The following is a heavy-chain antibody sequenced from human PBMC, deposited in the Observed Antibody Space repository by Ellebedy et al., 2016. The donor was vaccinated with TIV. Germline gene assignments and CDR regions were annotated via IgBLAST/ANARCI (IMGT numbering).Heavy chain of an antibody. D-gene: IGHD3-9*01. Sequence: MPSETLSLTCTVPRVSITDPTYYWAWLRQPPGKGLDWLGTIFHSGTTYKSPALSSPGSMSVDTSRNQFSLDLKSVTAADTAVYYCARHLRYSDWRILDLWGPGILVAVSS. CDR2: IFHSGTT. CDR1: RVSITDPTYY. J-gene: IGHJ5*02. V-gene: IGHV4-39*01. CDR3: ARHLRYSDWRILDL.